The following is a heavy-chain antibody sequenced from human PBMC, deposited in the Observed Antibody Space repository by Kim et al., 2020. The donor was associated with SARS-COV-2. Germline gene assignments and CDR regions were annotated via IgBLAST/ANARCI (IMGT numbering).Heavy chain of an antibody. CDR1: GYTFTSYA. D-gene: IGHD3-22*01. Sequence: ASVKVSCKASGYTFTSYAMNWVRQAPGQGLEWMGWINTNTGNPTYAQGFTGRFVFSLDTSVSTAYLQISSLKAEDTAVYYCARDSLNYYDSSGYYYGMDVWGQGTTVTVSS. CDR2: INTNTGNP. V-gene: IGHV7-4-1*02. CDR3: ARDSLNYYDSSGYYYGMDV. J-gene: IGHJ6*02.